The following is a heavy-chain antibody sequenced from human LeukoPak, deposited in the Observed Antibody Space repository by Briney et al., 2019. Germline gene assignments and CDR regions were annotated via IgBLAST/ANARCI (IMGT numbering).Heavy chain of an antibody. J-gene: IGHJ5*02. Sequence: GGSLRLSCAASGFAFSSYWMNWVRQAPGKGLVWVSRISTDGSSTTYADSVKGRFTISRDNAKNTLYLQMNSLRAEDTAVYYCARAGGHSSPAGSWGQGTLVTVSS. D-gene: IGHD6-13*01. CDR1: GFAFSSYW. CDR3: ARAGGHSSPAGS. CDR2: ISTDGSST. V-gene: IGHV3-74*01.